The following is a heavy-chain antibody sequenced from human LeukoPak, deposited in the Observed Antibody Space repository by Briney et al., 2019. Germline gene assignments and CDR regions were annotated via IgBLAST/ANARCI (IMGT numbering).Heavy chain of an antibody. CDR3: PRGLGRPTYY. Sequence: PGGSLRLSCAASGFTFRTYWMHWLRQAPGKGLVWVSRINDDGSTTTYADPVKGRFTISRDNAKSTLYLQMNSLRAEDTAVYYCPRGLGRPTYYWGQGTLVTVSS. V-gene: IGHV3-74*01. CDR1: GFTFRTYW. D-gene: IGHD1-1*01. CDR2: INDDGSTT. J-gene: IGHJ4*02.